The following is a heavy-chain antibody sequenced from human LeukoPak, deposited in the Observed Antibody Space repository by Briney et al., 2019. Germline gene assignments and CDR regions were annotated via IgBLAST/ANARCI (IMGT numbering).Heavy chain of an antibody. J-gene: IGHJ6*02. D-gene: IGHD3-10*01. Sequence: GGSLRLSCAASGVTGSHNYMSWVRQAPGKGLEWVSATHSSGGTYYADSVKGRFTISRDNAKNSLYLQMNSLRAEDTAVYYCARDLGDYYDYYYGMDVWGQGTTVTVSS. CDR2: THSSGGT. CDR3: ARDLGDYYDYYYGMDV. CDR1: GVTGSHNY. V-gene: IGHV3-53*01.